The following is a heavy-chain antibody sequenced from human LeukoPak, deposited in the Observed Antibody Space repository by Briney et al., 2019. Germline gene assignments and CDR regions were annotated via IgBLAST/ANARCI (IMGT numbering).Heavy chain of an antibody. V-gene: IGHV3-7*01. Sequence: GGSLRLSCAASGFTFSSFWMTWVRQAPGKGLEWVASIKQDGSEKYYVDSVKGRFTISRDNAKNSLYLQMNSLRAEDTAVYYCARDRGLSTALDYWGQGTLVTVSS. CDR2: IKQDGSEK. CDR1: GFTFSSFW. D-gene: IGHD2/OR15-2a*01. J-gene: IGHJ4*02. CDR3: ARDRGLSTALDY.